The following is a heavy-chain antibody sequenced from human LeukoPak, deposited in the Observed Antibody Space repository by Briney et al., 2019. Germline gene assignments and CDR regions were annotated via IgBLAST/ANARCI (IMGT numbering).Heavy chain of an antibody. CDR2: VFHSGST. CDR3: ARGGGTPTTVVTPFDY. Sequence: SETLSLTCAVSGGSIISSNWWSWVRQPPGKGLEWIGEVFHSGSTNYSPSLRSRVTISVDKSRNQFSLKLHSVTAADTAVYFCARGGGTPTTVVTPFDYWGQGTLVTVSA. V-gene: IGHV4-4*02. D-gene: IGHD4-23*01. CDR1: GGSIISSNW. J-gene: IGHJ4*02.